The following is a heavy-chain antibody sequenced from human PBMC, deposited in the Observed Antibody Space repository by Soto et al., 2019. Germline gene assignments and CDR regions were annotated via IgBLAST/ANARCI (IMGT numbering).Heavy chain of an antibody. Sequence: SETLSLTCAVYGGSFSDYSWTWIRQPPGKALEWIGQINHSGSANYNPSLKSRVTISVATPKNQFSLELASVTAADTAVYYCARGLFSEDSYSGGWYFFDYWGQGTLVTVSS. CDR2: INHSGSA. CDR1: GGSFSDYS. V-gene: IGHV4-34*01. D-gene: IGHD3-10*01. CDR3: ARGLFSEDSYSGGWYFFDY. J-gene: IGHJ4*02.